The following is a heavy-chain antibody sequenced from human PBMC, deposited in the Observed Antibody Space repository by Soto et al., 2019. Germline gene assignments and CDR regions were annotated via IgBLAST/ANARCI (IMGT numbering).Heavy chain of an antibody. D-gene: IGHD7-27*01. J-gene: IGHJ4*02. CDR1: GFTFSSYA. CDR3: ARSDWGEGY. Sequence: GGSLRLSCAASGFTFSSYAMHWVRQAPGKGLEWVAVISYDGSNKYYADSVKGRFTISRDNSKNTLYLQMNSLRAEDTAMYYCARSDWGEGYWGQGTLVTVSS. V-gene: IGHV3-30*04. CDR2: ISYDGSNK.